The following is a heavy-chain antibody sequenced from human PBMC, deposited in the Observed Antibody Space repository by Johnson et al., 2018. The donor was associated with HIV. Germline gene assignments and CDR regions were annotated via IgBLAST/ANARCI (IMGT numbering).Heavy chain of an antibody. D-gene: IGHD4-23*01. J-gene: IGHJ3*02. CDR1: GFTFSSYD. V-gene: IGHV3-13*01. CDR3: AREAQTHAFDI. Sequence: VQLVESVGGLVQPGGSLRLSCAASGFTFSSYDMHWVRQATGKGLEWVSAIGTAGDTYYPGSVKGRFTISRENAKNSLYLQMNSLRAGDTAVYYCAREAQTHAFDIWGQGTMVTVSS. CDR2: IGTAGDT.